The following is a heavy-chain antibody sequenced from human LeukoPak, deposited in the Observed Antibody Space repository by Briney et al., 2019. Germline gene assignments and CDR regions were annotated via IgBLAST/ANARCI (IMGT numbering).Heavy chain of an antibody. Sequence: ASVKVSCKASGYTFTGYYMHWVRQAPGQGLEWMGWINPNSGGTNYAQKFQGRVTMTRDTSISTAYMELSRLRSDDTAVYYCARDQQQLGGYYFDYWGQGTLVTVSS. CDR3: ARDQQQLGGYYFDY. J-gene: IGHJ4*02. V-gene: IGHV1-2*02. CDR1: GYTFTGYY. D-gene: IGHD6-6*01. CDR2: INPNSGGT.